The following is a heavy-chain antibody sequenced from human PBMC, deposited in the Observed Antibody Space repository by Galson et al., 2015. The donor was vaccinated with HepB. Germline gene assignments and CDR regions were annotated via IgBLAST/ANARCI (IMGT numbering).Heavy chain of an antibody. D-gene: IGHD6-13*01. V-gene: IGHV3-30*03. Sequence: SLRLSCAASGFTFSSYGMHWVRQAPGKGLEWVAVISYDGSNKYYADSVKGRFTISRDNSKNTLYLQMNSLRAEDTAVYYCARDSRPSSSSWYWGGYYYYGMDVWGQGTTVTVSS. J-gene: IGHJ6*02. CDR2: ISYDGSNK. CDR1: GFTFSSYG. CDR3: ARDSRPSSSSWYWGGYYYYGMDV.